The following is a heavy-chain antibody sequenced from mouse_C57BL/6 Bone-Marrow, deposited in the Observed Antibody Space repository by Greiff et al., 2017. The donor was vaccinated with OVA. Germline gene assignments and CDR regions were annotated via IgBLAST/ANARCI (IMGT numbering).Heavy chain of an antibody. J-gene: IGHJ4*01. Sequence: EVHLVESGGGLVQPGGSLKLSCAASGFTFSDYYMYWVRQTPEKRLEWVAYISNGGGSTYYPDTVQGRFTISRDNAKNTLYLQMCRLKSEDTARYYCARHLYYSNYVRARDYWGQGTSVTVSS. D-gene: IGHD2-5*01. V-gene: IGHV5-12*01. CDR2: ISNGGGST. CDR3: ARHLYYSNYVRARDY. CDR1: GFTFSDYY.